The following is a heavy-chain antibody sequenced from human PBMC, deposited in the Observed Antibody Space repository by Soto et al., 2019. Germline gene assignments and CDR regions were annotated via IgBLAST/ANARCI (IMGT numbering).Heavy chain of an antibody. J-gene: IGHJ6*02. D-gene: IGHD6-13*01. CDR3: AKGQIAAASYYYYGMDV. CDR2: ISWNSGSI. V-gene: IGHV3-9*01. Sequence: EVQLVESGGGLVQPGSSLRLSCAASGFTFDDYAMHWVRQAPGKGLEWVSGISWNSGSIGYADSVKGRFTISRDNAKKSLYLQMNSLRAEDTALYYCAKGQIAAASYYYYGMDVWGQGTTVTVSS. CDR1: GFTFDDYA.